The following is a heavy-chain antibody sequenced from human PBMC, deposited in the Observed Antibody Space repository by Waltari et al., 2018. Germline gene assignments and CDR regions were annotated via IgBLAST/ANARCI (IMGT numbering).Heavy chain of an antibody. CDR2: ISYDGSNK. CDR3: ARDKERYTEGPFDY. J-gene: IGHJ4*02. D-gene: IGHD1-1*01. CDR1: GFTFSLYA. V-gene: IGHV3-30*04. Sequence: QVQLVESGGGVVQPGRSLRLSCAASGFTFSLYAMHWVRRAPGKGLEWVAFISYDGSNKYYADSEGRFTISRDNSKKTLSLQMNSLRTEDTALYYCARDKERYTEGPFDYWGQGTLVTVSS.